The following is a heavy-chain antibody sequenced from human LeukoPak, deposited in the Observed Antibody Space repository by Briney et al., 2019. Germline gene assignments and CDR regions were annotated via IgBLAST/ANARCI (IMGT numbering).Heavy chain of an antibody. CDR3: AKVYSSGWYQAFDY. CDR1: GFTFSSYA. Sequence: GGSLRLSCAASGFTFSSYAMSWVRQAPGKGPEWVSAISGSGGSTYYADSVKGRFTISRDNSENTLYLQTNSLRAEDTAVYYCAKVYSSGWYQAFDYWGQGTLVTVSS. V-gene: IGHV3-23*01. D-gene: IGHD6-19*01. J-gene: IGHJ4*02. CDR2: ISGSGGST.